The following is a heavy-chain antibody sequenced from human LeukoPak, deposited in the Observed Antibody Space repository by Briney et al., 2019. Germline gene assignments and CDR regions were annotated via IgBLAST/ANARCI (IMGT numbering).Heavy chain of an antibody. CDR2: IYHSGST. D-gene: IGHD3-3*01. CDR3: ARDQIESDDAFDI. V-gene: IGHV4-38-2*02. J-gene: IGHJ3*02. Sequence: SETLSLTCSVSGYSISSGYYWGWIRQPPGKGLEWIGSIYHSGSTNYNPSLKSRVTISVDTSKNQFSLKLSSVTAADTAVYYCARDQIESDDAFDIWGQGTMVTVSS. CDR1: GYSISSGYY.